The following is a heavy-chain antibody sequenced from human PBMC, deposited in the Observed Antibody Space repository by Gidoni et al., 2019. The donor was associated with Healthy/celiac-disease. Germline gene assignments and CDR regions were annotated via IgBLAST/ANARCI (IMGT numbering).Heavy chain of an antibody. V-gene: IGHV4-31*03. CDR2: IYYSGST. D-gene: IGHD2-21*02. Sequence: QVQLQESGPGLVKPSQTLSLTCTVSGGSISSGGSYWSWIRQHPGKGLEWIGYIYYSGSTYYNPSLKSRVTISVDTSKNQFSLKLSSVTAADTAVYYCAREWHPEVVTAPVHGMDVWGQGTTVTVSS. J-gene: IGHJ6*02. CDR3: AREWHPEVVTAPVHGMDV. CDR1: GGSISSGGSY.